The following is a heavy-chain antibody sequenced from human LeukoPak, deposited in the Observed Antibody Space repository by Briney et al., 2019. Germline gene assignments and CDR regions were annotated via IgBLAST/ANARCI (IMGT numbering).Heavy chain of an antibody. CDR3: AKGSYYDSSGSFYFDY. V-gene: IGHV3-23*01. CDR1: GFIFSSYA. J-gene: IGHJ4*02. Sequence: GGSLRLSCAASGFIFSSYAMSWVRQAPGKGLEWVSGISGSGDNTYYADSVKGRFTISRDNSKNTLYVQVNSLGTEDTAAYHCAKGSYYDSSGSFYFDYWGQGTLVTVSS. CDR2: ISGSGDNT. D-gene: IGHD3-22*01.